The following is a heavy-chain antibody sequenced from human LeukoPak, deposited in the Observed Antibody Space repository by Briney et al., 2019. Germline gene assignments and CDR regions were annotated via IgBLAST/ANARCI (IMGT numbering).Heavy chain of an antibody. CDR1: GYTFTKYW. D-gene: IGHD6-6*01. J-gene: IGHJ4*02. Sequence: GESLKISRKGSGYTFTKYWIGWVRQMPGKGLEWMGIIYPTDSNPRYSPSFQGQVTISVDKSMSTAYLQWSSLKASDTAMYYCARRRVWYGSSDLDYWGQGTLVTVSS. CDR3: ARRRVWYGSSDLDY. CDR2: IYPTDSNP. V-gene: IGHV5-51*01.